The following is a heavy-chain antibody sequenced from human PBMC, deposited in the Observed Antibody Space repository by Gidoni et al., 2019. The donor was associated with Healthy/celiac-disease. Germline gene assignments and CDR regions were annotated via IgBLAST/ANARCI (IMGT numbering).Heavy chain of an antibody. CDR1: GYTFTGYY. CDR2: INPNSGGT. CDR3: AREGYCSSTSCHIYGMDV. J-gene: IGHJ6*02. V-gene: IGHV1-2*02. Sequence: QVQLVQSGAEVKKPGASVKVSCTASGYTFTGYYMHWVRQAPGQGLVWMGWINPNSGGTNYAQKFQGRVTMTRDTSISTAYMELSRLRSDDTAVYYCAREGYCSSTSCHIYGMDVWGQGTTVTVSS. D-gene: IGHD2-2*02.